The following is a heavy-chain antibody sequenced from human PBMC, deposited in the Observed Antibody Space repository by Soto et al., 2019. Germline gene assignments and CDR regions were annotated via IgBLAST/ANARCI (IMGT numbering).Heavy chain of an antibody. CDR1: GYTLTELS. CDR2: FDPEDGET. D-gene: IGHD4-17*01. Sequence: ASVKVSCKXSGYTLTELSMHWVRQAPGKGLEWMGGFDPEDGETIYAQKFQGRVTMTEDTSTDTAYMELSSLRSEDTAVYYCATDPLTTVTTRAPFGYWGQGTLVTVSS. CDR3: ATDPLTTVTTRAPFGY. J-gene: IGHJ4*02. V-gene: IGHV1-24*01.